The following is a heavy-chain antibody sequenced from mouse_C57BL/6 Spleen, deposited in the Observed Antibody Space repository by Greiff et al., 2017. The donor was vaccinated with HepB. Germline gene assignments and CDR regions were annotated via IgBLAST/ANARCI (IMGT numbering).Heavy chain of an antibody. J-gene: IGHJ2*01. CDR1: GYTFTDYE. Sequence: VQLQQSGAELVRPGASVTLSCKASGYTFTDYEMHWVKQTPVHGLEWIGAIDPETGGTAYNQKFKGKAILTADKSSSTAYMELRSLTSEDSAVYYCTRDGYYVHFGYWGQGTTLTVAS. V-gene: IGHV1-15*01. CDR2: IDPETGGT. D-gene: IGHD2-3*01. CDR3: TRDGYYVHFGY.